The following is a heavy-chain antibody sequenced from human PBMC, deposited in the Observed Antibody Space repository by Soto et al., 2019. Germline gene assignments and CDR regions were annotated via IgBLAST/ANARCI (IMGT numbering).Heavy chain of an antibody. V-gene: IGHV4-30-4*01. J-gene: IGHJ4*02. CDR1: GGSISSGDYY. CDR2: ISYSGST. Sequence: QVQLQESGPGLVKPSQTLSLTCTVSGGSISSGDYYWSWIRHPPGKRLAWSGYISYSGSTYYSPSRMNRVTVSVDTSKTQFSLMLSSVTAADTAVYYCAREFLRDDGEYGADYWGKGTPVTVSS. CDR3: AREFLRDDGEYGADY. D-gene: IGHD4-17*01.